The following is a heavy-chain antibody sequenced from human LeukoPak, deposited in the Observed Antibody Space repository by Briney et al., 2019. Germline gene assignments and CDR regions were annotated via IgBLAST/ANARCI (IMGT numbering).Heavy chain of an antibody. J-gene: IGHJ4*02. CDR3: TTRSSGWYGD. D-gene: IGHD6-19*01. CDR1: GFTFSNYA. Sequence: PWGSLRLSCAASGFTFSNYAMSWVRRAPGKGLEWVSVIFSGGSTFYADSVKGRCTISRDNSKNALYLQMSSLRDEDTAVYYCTTRSSGWYGDWGQGALVTVSS. V-gene: IGHV3-53*01. CDR2: IFSGGST.